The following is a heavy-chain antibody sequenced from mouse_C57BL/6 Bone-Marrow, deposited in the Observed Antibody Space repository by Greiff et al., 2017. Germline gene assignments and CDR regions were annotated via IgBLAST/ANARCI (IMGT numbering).Heavy chain of an antibody. V-gene: IGHV5-9-1*02. J-gene: IGHJ3*01. CDR2: ISSGGDYI. CDR1: GFTFSSYA. Sequence: EVKLVESGEGLVKPGGSLKLSCAASGFTFSSYAMSWVRQTPEKRLEWVAYISSGGDYIYYADTVKGRFTISRDNARNTLYLQMSSLKSEDTAMYYCTRDRGDYDYDPPVAYWGQGTLVTVSA. CDR3: TRDRGDYDYDPPVAY. D-gene: IGHD2-4*01.